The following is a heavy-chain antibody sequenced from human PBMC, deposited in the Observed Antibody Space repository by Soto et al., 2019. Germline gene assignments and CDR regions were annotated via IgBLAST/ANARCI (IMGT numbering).Heavy chain of an antibody. CDR3: ARDLRRDGYKTTHYIDY. D-gene: IGHD5-12*01. CDR1: GYTFTGYA. Sequence: GASVKVSCKASGYTFTGYAMRWVRQAPGQRLEWMGWINAGNGNTKYSQKFQGRFTISRDNSKNTLYLQMNSLRAEDTAVYYCARDLRRDGYKTTHYIDYWGQGTQVTVSS. V-gene: IGHV1-3*01. CDR2: INAGNGNT. J-gene: IGHJ4*02.